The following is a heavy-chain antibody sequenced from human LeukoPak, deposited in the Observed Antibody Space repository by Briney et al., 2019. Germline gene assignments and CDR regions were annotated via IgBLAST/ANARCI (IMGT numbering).Heavy chain of an antibody. D-gene: IGHD4-4*01. CDR2: INPNSGGT. Sequence: GASVKVSCKASGYTFTGYYIHWVRQAPGQGLEWMGWINPNSGGTNYAQKFQGRVTMTRDTSISTAYMELSRLRSDDTAVYYCARPDYSNSPLFDYWGQGTLVTVSS. J-gene: IGHJ4*02. CDR3: ARPDYSNSPLFDY. V-gene: IGHV1-2*02. CDR1: GYTFTGYY.